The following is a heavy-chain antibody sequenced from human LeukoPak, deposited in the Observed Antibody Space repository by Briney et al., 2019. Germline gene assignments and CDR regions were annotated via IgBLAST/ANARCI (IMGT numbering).Heavy chain of an antibody. J-gene: IGHJ4*02. CDR3: AVVDGRFPPDY. CDR2: TSFDESNK. Sequence: GKSLRLSCAASGFTFSTYAMHWVRQAPGKGLEWVAFTSFDESNKFYADSVEGRFTISRDNSKNTLFLQLENLRVDDTAMYYCAVVDGRFPPDYWGQGTLVTVSS. D-gene: IGHD2-8*02. V-gene: IGHV3-30-3*01. CDR1: GFTFSTYA.